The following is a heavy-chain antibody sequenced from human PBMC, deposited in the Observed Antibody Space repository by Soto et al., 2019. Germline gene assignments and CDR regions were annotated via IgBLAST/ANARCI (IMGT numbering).Heavy chain of an antibody. CDR1: GFTFRNYE. D-gene: IGHD1-1*01. CDR2: ISSSGITA. V-gene: IGHV3-48*03. Sequence: EVQLVESGGGFVQPGGSLRLSCAASGFTFRNYEMNWVRKAPGKGLEWVSYISSSGITAYYADFAAGRFTISRDNAKESLYLHFNGQRVEDTAVYYCARYGTRADWWGLGTQVTVSS. J-gene: IGHJ4*02. CDR3: ARYGTRADW.